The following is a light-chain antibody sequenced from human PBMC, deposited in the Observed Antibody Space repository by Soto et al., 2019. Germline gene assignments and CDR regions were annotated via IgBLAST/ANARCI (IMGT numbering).Light chain of an antibody. Sequence: DIQMTQSPSTLSGSVGDRVTITCRASQTISSWLAWYQQKPGKAPKLLIYKASTLKSGVPSRFSGSGSGTDFTLTISRLEPEDFAVYYCQQFSSYPLTCGGGTKVDIK. CDR1: QTISSW. V-gene: IGKV1-5*03. CDR3: QQFSSYPLT. J-gene: IGKJ4*01. CDR2: KAS.